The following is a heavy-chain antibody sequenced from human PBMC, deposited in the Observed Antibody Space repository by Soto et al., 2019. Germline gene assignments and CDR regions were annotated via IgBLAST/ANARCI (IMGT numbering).Heavy chain of an antibody. CDR3: AKKKTFSYESGVFFRVFDL. Sequence: GASVKVSCKVSGYTLTELSMHWVRQAPGKGLEWMGGFDPEDGETIYAQKFQGRVTMTEDTSTDTAYMELSSLRSEDTAVYYCAKKKTFSYESGVFFRVFDLGGQGKRVT. J-gene: IGHJ3*01. D-gene: IGHD3-22*01. V-gene: IGHV1-24*01. CDR2: FDPEDGET. CDR1: GYTLTELS.